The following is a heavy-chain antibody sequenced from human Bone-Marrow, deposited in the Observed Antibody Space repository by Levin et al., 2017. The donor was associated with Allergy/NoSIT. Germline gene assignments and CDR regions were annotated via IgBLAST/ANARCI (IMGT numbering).Heavy chain of an antibody. D-gene: IGHD3-22*01. V-gene: IGHV1-69*06. CDR1: GGTFSSYA. CDR3: ARSRYYYDSSGVSADAFDI. Sequence: ASVKVSCKASGGTFSSYAISWVRQAPGQGLEWMGGIIPIFGTANYAQKFQGRVTITADKSTSTAYMELSSLRSEDTAVYYCARSRYYYDSSGVSADAFDIWGQGTMVTVSS. J-gene: IGHJ3*02. CDR2: IIPIFGTA.